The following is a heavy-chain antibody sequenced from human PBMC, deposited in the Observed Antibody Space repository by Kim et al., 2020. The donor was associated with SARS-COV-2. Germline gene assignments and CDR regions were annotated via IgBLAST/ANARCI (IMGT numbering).Heavy chain of an antibody. CDR1: GFTFSSYD. J-gene: IGHJ6*03. V-gene: IGHV3-13*01. CDR2: IGTAGDT. CDR3: ARASDTAMGGYYYYYMDV. Sequence: GGSLRLSCAASGFTFSSYDMHWVRQTTGKGLEWVSAIGTAGDTYYPGSVKGRFNISRENAKNSLYLQMNSLRAGDTAVYYCARASDTAMGGYYYYYMDVWGKGTTVTVSS. D-gene: IGHD5-18*01.